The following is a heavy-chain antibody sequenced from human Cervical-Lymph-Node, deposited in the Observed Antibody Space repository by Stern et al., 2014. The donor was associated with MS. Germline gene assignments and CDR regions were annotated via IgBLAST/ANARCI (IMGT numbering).Heavy chain of an antibody. J-gene: IGHJ6*02. CDR2: IIPILATP. Sequence: VQLVQSGAEVTKPGSSVKVSCKPSGGPFSGQAITWVLQAPGQGLQWMGGIIPILATPNDAQRFQERVTITADASTTTVYMEWGSLRSDDTAIYYWATPSTVTVGIMDVWGQGTTVTVSS. CDR3: ATPSTVTVGIMDV. V-gene: IGHV1-69*01. CDR1: GGPFSGQA. D-gene: IGHD4-17*01.